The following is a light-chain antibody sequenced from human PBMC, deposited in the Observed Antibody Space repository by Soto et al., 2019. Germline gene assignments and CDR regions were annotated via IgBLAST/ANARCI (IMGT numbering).Light chain of an antibody. Sequence: QSALTQPASVSGSPGQSITISCTGTSSDVGGYNYVSWYQQHPGKAPKLMIYEVSNRPSGVSHRFSGSKSGNTASLTISGLQAEDEADYYCSSYASSSTSFGTGTNVTVL. CDR3: SSYASSSTS. J-gene: IGLJ1*01. V-gene: IGLV2-14*03. CDR2: EVS. CDR1: SSDVGGYNY.